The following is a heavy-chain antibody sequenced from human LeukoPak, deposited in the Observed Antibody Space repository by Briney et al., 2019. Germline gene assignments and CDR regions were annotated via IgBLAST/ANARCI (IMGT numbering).Heavy chain of an antibody. Sequence: ASVKVSCKASGYTFTGYYMHWVRQAPGQGLEWMGWINPNSGGTNYAQKFQGRVTMPRDESISTAYMELSRLRSDDTAVYYCARDPTRGYDFWSGYYEGGDYWGQGTLVTVSS. CDR3: ARDPTRGYDFWSGYYEGGDY. V-gene: IGHV1-2*02. CDR2: INPNSGGT. J-gene: IGHJ4*02. CDR1: GYTFTGYY. D-gene: IGHD3-3*01.